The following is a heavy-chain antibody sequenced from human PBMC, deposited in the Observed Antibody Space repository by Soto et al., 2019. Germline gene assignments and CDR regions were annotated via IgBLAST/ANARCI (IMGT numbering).Heavy chain of an antibody. J-gene: IGHJ2*01. D-gene: IGHD6-13*01. CDR2: IYHSGST. CDR3: ARAVAAAELYWYFDL. V-gene: IGHV4-31*03. CDR1: GGSISSGGYY. Sequence: QVQLQESGPGLVKPSQTLSLTCTVSGGSISSGGYYWSWIRQHPGKGLEWIGYIYHSGSTYYNPSLKSRVTISVDTSKNQFSLKLSSVTAADTAVYYCARAVAAAELYWYFDLLGRGTLVTVSS.